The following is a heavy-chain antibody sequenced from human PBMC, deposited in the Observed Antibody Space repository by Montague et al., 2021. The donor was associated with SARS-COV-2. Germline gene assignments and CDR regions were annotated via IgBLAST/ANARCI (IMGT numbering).Heavy chain of an antibody. D-gene: IGHD2-21*02. V-gene: IGHV3-74*01. J-gene: IGHJ4*02. CDR1: GFTFTYYW. Sequence: SLRLSCAASGFTFTYYWMHWVRQAPGKGLAWVSRINNDGSSRIYADSVKGRFTISRDNAKNTLYLQMNSLRAEDTAVYYCARAPGPTLRNVVSGFDSWGQGTLVTVSS. CDR2: INNDGSSR. CDR3: ARAPGPTLRNVVSGFDS.